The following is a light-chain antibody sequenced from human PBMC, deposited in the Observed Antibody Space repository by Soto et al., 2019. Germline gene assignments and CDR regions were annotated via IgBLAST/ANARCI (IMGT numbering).Light chain of an antibody. CDR3: SSYTSSTPGV. CDR1: SSDVGGYNY. CDR2: DVS. J-gene: IGLJ3*02. Sequence: QSALTQPASVSGSPGQSITISCTGTSSDVGGYNYVSWYQQHPGKAPKLMIYDVSNRPSGVSNRFSGSKSSNTASLTISGLQAEDEADYYCSSYTSSTPGVFGGGTKVTVL. V-gene: IGLV2-14*01.